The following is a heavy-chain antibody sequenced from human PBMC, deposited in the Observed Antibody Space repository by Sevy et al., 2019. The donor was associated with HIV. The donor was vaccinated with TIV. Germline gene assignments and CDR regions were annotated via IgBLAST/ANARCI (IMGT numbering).Heavy chain of an antibody. J-gene: IGHJ3*01. Sequence: GGSLRLSCAASGFTVSSNYMNWVRQAPGKGLEWVSILYSGGSTYYADSVKGRFTISRDKSKNTLYLQMNTLRAGDTAVYYCARGFCSGTGCYPDDGFDVWGQGAMVTVSS. CDR2: LYSGGST. D-gene: IGHD2-8*02. CDR1: GFTVSSNY. V-gene: IGHV3-53*01. CDR3: ARGFCSGTGCYPDDGFDV.